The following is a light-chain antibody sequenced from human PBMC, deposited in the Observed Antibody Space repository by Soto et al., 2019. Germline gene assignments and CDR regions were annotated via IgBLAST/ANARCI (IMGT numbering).Light chain of an antibody. V-gene: IGKV3-15*01. Sequence: EIVMTQSPATLSVSTGERVTLSCRASQSVSRSLAWYQQKPGQAPRLLIYGASTRATGIPARFSGSGSGTEFTLTISSLQSEDFAVYYCQQYNNWPPFTFGPGTKVDIK. CDR1: QSVSRS. J-gene: IGKJ3*01. CDR3: QQYNNWPPFT. CDR2: GAS.